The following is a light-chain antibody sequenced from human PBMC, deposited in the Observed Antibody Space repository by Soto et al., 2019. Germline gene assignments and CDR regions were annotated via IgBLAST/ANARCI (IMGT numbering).Light chain of an antibody. Sequence: EIVLTQSPGTLSLSPGERATLSCRASQSVNSNYLAWYQQRPGQAPRLLIFGTSYRATGIPDRFSGSGSGTDFTLTISRLEPEDFAVYYCQQYGNSPPEFTFGPGTKVDSK. CDR3: QQYGNSPPEFT. CDR1: QSVNSNY. V-gene: IGKV3-20*01. J-gene: IGKJ3*01. CDR2: GTS.